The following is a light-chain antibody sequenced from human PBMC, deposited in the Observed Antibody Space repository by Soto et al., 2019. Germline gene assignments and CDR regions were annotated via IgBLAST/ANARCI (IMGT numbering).Light chain of an antibody. CDR3: QSYDSSVSKVV. Sequence: QSVLPQPPSVSGAPGQRVTISCTGSSSNIGAGYDVHWYQQLPGTAPKLLIYGNSNRPSGVPDRFSGSKSGTSASLAITGLQAEDEADYYCQSYDSSVSKVVFGGGTKLTVL. J-gene: IGLJ2*01. CDR1: SSNIGAGYD. V-gene: IGLV1-40*01. CDR2: GNS.